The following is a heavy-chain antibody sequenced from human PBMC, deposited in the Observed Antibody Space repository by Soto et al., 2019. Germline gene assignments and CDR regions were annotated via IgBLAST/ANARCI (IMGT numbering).Heavy chain of an antibody. D-gene: IGHD1-26*01. V-gene: IGHV3-23*01. CDR3: VKDVGYSGTY. Sequence: PGGSLRLSCAASGFTFSTYAMNWVRQAPGKGLEWVSNIGGSGRNTYYAESVKGRFTISRDNLKSTVHLQMNSLRAEDTAVYYWVKDVGYSGTYWGQGTLVTVSS. CDR2: IGGSGRNT. CDR1: GFTFSTYA. J-gene: IGHJ4*01.